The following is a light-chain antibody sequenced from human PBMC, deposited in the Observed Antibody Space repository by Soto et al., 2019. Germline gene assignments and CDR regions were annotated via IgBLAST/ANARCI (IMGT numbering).Light chain of an antibody. CDR3: QQYYDSPLT. CDR2: GAS. Sequence: EIVMTQSPATVSLSPGERATLSCRASPGVSNTLAWYQQRPGQAPRLLIYGASIRAPGIPARFSGGGSGTEFTLTITSLQSEDFAVYYCQQYYDSPLTFGQGTRLEIK. J-gene: IGKJ5*01. CDR1: PGVSNT. V-gene: IGKV3-15*01.